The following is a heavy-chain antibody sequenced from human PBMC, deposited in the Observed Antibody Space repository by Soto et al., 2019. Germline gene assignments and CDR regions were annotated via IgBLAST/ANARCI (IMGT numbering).Heavy chain of an antibody. CDR2: ISGSGSTR. Sequence: GSLRLSCTASGLTFSSYAMNWVRQAPGKGLEWVSGISGSGSTRFYADSVKGRFTISRDNSKNTLYLQMNSLRAEDTAVYFCAKEILEGDYNFWNYYRYFDFWGRGTLVTVS. CDR1: GLTFSSYA. CDR3: AKEILEGDYNFWNYYRYFDF. D-gene: IGHD3-3*01. J-gene: IGHJ2*01. V-gene: IGHV3-23*01.